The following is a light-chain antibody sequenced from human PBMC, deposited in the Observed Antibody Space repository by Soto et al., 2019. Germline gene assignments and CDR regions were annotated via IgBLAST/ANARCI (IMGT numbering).Light chain of an antibody. J-gene: IGKJ2*01. Sequence: EIVLTQSPATLSLSPGERATLSCRSSESVSSYLVWYQQQPCQAPRLLIYDASKRANGIPARFSGSGSGTDFTLTISSLEPEDFAVYYCQQRSNWPPYTFGQGPRWIS. CDR1: ESVSSY. CDR3: QQRSNWPPYT. V-gene: IGKV3-11*01. CDR2: DAS.